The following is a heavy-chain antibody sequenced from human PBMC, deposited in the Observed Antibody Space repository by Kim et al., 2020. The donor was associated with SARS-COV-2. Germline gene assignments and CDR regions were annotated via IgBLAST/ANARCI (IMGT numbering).Heavy chain of an antibody. CDR2: INPNSGGT. V-gene: IGHV1-2*02. CDR1: GYTFTGYY. Sequence: ASVKVSCKASGYTFTGYYMHWVRQAPGQGLEWMGWINPNSGGTNYAQKFQGRVTMTRDTSISTAYMELSRLRSDDTAVYYCARGADYYDSSGYYWLKPRNWFDPWGQGTLVTVSS. J-gene: IGHJ5*02. D-gene: IGHD3-22*01. CDR3: ARGADYYDSSGYYWLKPRNWFDP.